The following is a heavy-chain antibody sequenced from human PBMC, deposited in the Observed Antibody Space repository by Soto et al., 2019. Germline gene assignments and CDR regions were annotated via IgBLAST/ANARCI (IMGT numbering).Heavy chain of an antibody. J-gene: IGHJ6*02. D-gene: IGHD2-8*01. CDR3: ARDGPDCTNGVCYYYYGMDV. V-gene: IGHV3-48*02. CDR1: GFTFSSYS. CDR2: ISSSSSTI. Sequence: PGGSLRLSCAASGFTFSSYSMNWVRQAPGKGLEWVSYISSSSSTIYYADSVKGRFTISRDNAKNSLYLQMNSLRDEDTAVYYCARDGPDCTNGVCYYYYGMDVWGQGTTVTVYS.